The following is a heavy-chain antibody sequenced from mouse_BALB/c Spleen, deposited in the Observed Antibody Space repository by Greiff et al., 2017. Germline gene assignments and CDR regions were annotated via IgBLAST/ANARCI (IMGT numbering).Heavy chain of an antibody. CDR2: ISSGSSTI. D-gene: IGHD1-1*01. J-gene: IGHJ1*01. CDR3: ARWGYYYGSGGYFDV. Sequence: EVQGVESGGGLVQPGGSRKLSCAASGFTFSSFGMHWVRQAPEKGLEWVAYISSGSSTIYYADTVKGRFTISRDNPKNTLFLQMTSLRSEDTAMYYCARWGYYYGSGGYFDVWGAGTTVTVSS. CDR1: GFTFSSFG. V-gene: IGHV5-17*02.